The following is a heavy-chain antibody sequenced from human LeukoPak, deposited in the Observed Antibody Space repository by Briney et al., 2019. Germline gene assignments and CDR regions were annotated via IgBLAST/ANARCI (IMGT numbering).Heavy chain of an antibody. CDR1: GYTFTSYD. V-gene: IGHV1-8*01. CDR3: ARVDTAMVAGGGDY. Sequence: ASVKVSCKASGYTFTSYDINWVRQATGQGLEWMGWMNPNSGNTGYAQKFQGRVTMTRNTSISTAYMELSSLRSEDTAVYYCARVDTAMVAGGGDYWGQGTLVTVSS. D-gene: IGHD5-18*01. J-gene: IGHJ4*02. CDR2: MNPNSGNT.